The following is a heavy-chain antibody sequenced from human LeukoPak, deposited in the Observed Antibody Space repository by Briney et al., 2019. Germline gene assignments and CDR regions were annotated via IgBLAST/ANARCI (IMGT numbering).Heavy chain of an antibody. Sequence: GSLRLSCAASGFTFSSYDMHWVRQATGKGLEWVSAIGTAGDTYYPGSVKGRFTISRENAKNSLYLQMNSLRAGDTAAYYCARGDSSGYPHYYYGMDVWGQGTTVTVSS. D-gene: IGHD3-22*01. J-gene: IGHJ6*02. V-gene: IGHV3-13*01. CDR2: IGTAGDT. CDR3: ARGDSSGYPHYYYGMDV. CDR1: GFTFSSYD.